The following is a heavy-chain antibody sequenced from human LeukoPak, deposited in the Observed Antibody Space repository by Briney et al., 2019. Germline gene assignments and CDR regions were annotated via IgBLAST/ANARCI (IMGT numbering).Heavy chain of an antibody. V-gene: IGHV4-59*01. Sequence: SETLSLTCTVSGGSISSSYWSWIRQPPGKGLEWIGYINYSGNTNYNPSLKGRVTMSVDMSKNHFSLKLRSVTAADTAVYYCARDSVYATNWFDPWGQGTLVTVSS. CDR2: INYSGNT. D-gene: IGHD2-8*01. CDR3: ARDSVYATNWFDP. CDR1: GGSISSSY. J-gene: IGHJ5*02.